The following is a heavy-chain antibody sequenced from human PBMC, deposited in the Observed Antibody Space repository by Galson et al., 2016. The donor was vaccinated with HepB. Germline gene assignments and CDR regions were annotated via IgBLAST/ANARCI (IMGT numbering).Heavy chain of an antibody. Sequence: SVKVSCKASGYTIHTYGFTWVRQGPGQGLEWLGFISGYDSATNYAQKFQGRVTVTTDTSTNTAYMEVRSLRSDDTAVYYCAATPTTRYGMDVWGQGTTVTVSS. CDR1: GYTIHTYG. J-gene: IGHJ6*02. CDR3: AATPTTRYGMDV. CDR2: ISGYDSAT. V-gene: IGHV1-18*01. D-gene: IGHD1-1*01.